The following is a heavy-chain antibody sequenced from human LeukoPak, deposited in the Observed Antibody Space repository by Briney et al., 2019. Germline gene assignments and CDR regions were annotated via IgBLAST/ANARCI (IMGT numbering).Heavy chain of an antibody. V-gene: IGHV3-33*01. J-gene: IGHJ3*02. Sequence: GGSLRLSCAASGFTFSSYGMHWDRQAPGKGLEWVAVIWYDGSNKYYADSVKGRFTISRDNSKNTLYLQMNSLRAEDTAVYYCARDAAYGTDAFDIWGQGTMVTVSS. CDR3: ARDAAYGTDAFDI. CDR1: GFTFSSYG. CDR2: IWYDGSNK. D-gene: IGHD3-10*01.